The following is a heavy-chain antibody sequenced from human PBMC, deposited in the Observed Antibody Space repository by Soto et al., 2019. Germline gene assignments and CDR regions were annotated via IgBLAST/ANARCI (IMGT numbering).Heavy chain of an antibody. V-gene: IGHV3-74*01. CDR2: INSGGSST. J-gene: IGHJ5*02. CDR3: ARGGYYNWNDASWFDP. CDR1: GFTFSSYW. Sequence: EVQLVESGGGLVQPGGSLRLSCAASGFTFSSYWMHWVRQAPGKGLVWVSRINSGGSSTSYADSVKGRFTISRDNAKNTLYLQMNSLRAEDTAVYYCARGGYYNWNDASWFDPWGQGTLVTVSS. D-gene: IGHD1-1*01.